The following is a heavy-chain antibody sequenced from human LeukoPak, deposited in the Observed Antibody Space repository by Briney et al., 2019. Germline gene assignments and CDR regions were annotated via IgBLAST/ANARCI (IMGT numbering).Heavy chain of an antibody. CDR2: ISAYNGNT. Sequence: ASVKVSCKASGYTSTSYDISWVRQAPGQGLEWMGWISAYNGNTNYAQRLQGRVTMTTDTSTTTAYMELRSLRSDDTAVYYCARDPTRARITMVRGVPRFDYWGQGTLVTVSS. D-gene: IGHD3-10*01. CDR3: ARDPTRARITMVRGVPRFDY. V-gene: IGHV1-18*01. CDR1: GYTSTSYD. J-gene: IGHJ4*02.